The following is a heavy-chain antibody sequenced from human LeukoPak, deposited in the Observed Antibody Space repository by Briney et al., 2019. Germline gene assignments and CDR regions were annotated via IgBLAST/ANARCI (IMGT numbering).Heavy chain of an antibody. Sequence: ASVKVSCKASGYTFTSYGISWVRQAPGQRHECIVWISADNGNTNYAQKIQGRVTMTPDPYTSTAYMEQRSLKSDATAVYYCAREVNSYDSRGTPIGDAFDIWGQGTMVTVSS. D-gene: IGHD3-22*01. J-gene: IGHJ3*02. CDR1: GYTFTSYG. CDR3: AREVNSYDSRGTPIGDAFDI. CDR2: ISADNGNT. V-gene: IGHV1-18*01.